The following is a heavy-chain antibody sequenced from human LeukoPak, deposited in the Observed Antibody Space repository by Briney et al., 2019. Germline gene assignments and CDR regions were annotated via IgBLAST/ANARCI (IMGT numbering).Heavy chain of an antibody. CDR3: ARHMMPFTSSLNWFDP. Sequence: GESLKISCKALGYSFPNHWIGWVRQMPGKGLEWMGIIYPDDSEIRYSPSFQGHVTISADKSFSTAYLQWNGLKASDTAMYYCARHMMPFTSSLNWFDPWGQGTLVTVSS. D-gene: IGHD6-13*01. J-gene: IGHJ5*02. V-gene: IGHV5-51*01. CDR2: IYPDDSEI. CDR1: GYSFPNHW.